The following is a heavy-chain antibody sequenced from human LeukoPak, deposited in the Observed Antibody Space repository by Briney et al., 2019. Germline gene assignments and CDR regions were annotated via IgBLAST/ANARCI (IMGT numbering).Heavy chain of an antibody. D-gene: IGHD3-22*01. CDR1: GFTFSSYA. CDR3: ARRGYYDNSGYDY. V-gene: IGHV3-23*01. Sequence: PGGSLRLSCAASGFTFSSYAMSWVRQAPGKGLEWVSAISGSGGSTYYADSVKGRFTISRDNAKNLLYLQINSLRAEDTAIYYCARRGYYDNSGYDYWGQGTLVTVSS. J-gene: IGHJ4*02. CDR2: ISGSGGST.